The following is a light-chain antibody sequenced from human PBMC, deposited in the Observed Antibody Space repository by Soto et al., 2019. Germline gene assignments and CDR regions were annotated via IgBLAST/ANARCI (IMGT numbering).Light chain of an antibody. CDR2: GAS. CDR1: QSVSNN. J-gene: IGKJ5*01. CDR3: QQYNDWPPIT. Sequence: EVVMTQSPATLSVSPGERAILSCRASQSVSNNLAWYQQKPGQAPRLLIHGASTRATGIPARFSGSGSGSEFTLTIGSLQSEDFAVYYCQQYNDWPPITFGQGTRLEIK. V-gene: IGKV3-15*01.